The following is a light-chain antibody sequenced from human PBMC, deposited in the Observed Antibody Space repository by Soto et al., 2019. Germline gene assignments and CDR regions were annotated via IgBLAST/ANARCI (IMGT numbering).Light chain of an antibody. J-gene: IGLJ1*01. CDR1: SSNIGAGYG. CDR3: QSYDSSLSAFYV. CDR2: GNN. V-gene: IGLV1-40*01. Sequence: QSALTQPPSVSGAPGQRATISCTGSSSNIGAGYGVHWYQQLPGTAPKLLIYGNNNRPSGVPDRFSGSKSGTSASLAITGLQAEDEADYYCQSYDSSLSAFYVFGTGTKVTV.